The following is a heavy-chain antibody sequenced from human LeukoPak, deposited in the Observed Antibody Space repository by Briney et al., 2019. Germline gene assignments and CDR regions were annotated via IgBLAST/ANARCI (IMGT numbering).Heavy chain of an antibody. CDR1: GGSISSSSYY. J-gene: IGHJ4*02. Sequence: PSETLSLTCTVSGGSISSSSYYWGWIRQPPGKGLEWIGSIYYSGSTYYNPSLKSRVTISVDTSKNQFSLKLSSVTAADTAVYYCARFVGATAYWGQGTLVTVSS. CDR3: ARFVGATAY. V-gene: IGHV4-39*07. D-gene: IGHD1-26*01. CDR2: IYYSGST.